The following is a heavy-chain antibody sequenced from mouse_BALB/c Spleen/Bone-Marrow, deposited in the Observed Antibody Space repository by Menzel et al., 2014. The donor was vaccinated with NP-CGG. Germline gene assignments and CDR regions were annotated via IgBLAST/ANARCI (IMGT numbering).Heavy chain of an antibody. J-gene: IGHJ2*01. CDR3: ARVGFSFDY. V-gene: IGHV1-80*01. Sequence: QVQLKQSGAELVRPGSSVKISCKASGYAFSTYWMNWVKQRPGQGLEWIGQIYPGDGDTNYNGKFKGKATLTADRSSSTASMQLSSLTSEDSAVYFWARVGFSFDYWGEGTTLTVSS. CDR2: IYPGDGDT. CDR1: GYAFSTYW. D-gene: IGHD3-1*01.